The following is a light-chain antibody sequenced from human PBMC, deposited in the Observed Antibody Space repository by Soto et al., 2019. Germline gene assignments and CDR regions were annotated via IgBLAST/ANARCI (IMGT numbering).Light chain of an antibody. CDR3: QHYGSSPPYT. CDR1: HSVSSSY. V-gene: IGKV3-20*01. J-gene: IGKJ2*01. CDR2: GAS. Sequence: EIVLTQSPGTLSLSPGERATLSCRASHSVSSSYLAWYQQKPGQAPRLLIYGASSSATGIPDRFSGSGSGTDFTLTISRLEPDDFAVYYYQHYGSSPPYTFGQGTNLEMK.